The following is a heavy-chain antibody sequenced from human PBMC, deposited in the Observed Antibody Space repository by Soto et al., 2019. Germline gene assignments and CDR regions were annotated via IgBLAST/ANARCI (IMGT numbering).Heavy chain of an antibody. V-gene: IGHV3-48*01. Sequence: GGSLRLSCAAPGFTFSSYSMNWVRQAPGKGLEWISYISSSNSIIKYADSVKGRFTISRDNAKNSLFLQINSLRVEDTAVYYCVRGIAAAGKAYWGQGTLVTVSS. J-gene: IGHJ4*02. CDR1: GFTFSSYS. CDR3: VRGIAAAGKAY. CDR2: ISSSNSII. D-gene: IGHD6-13*01.